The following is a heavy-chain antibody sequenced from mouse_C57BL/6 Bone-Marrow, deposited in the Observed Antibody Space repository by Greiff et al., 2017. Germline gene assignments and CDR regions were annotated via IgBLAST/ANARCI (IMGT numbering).Heavy chain of an antibody. CDR3: AGHYYGSSPSYYAMDY. D-gene: IGHD1-1*01. J-gene: IGHJ4*01. V-gene: IGHV5-12*01. CDR2: ISNGGGST. CDR1: GFTFSDYY. Sequence: EVKLVESGGGLVQPGGSLKLSCAASGFTFSDYYMYWVRQTPEKRLEWVAYISNGGGSTYYPDTVKGRFTISRDNAKNTLYLQMSRLKSEDTAMYYCAGHYYGSSPSYYAMDYWGQGTSVTVSS.